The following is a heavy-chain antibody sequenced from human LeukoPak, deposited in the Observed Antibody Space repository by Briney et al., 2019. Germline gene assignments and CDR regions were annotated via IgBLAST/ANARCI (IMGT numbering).Heavy chain of an antibody. CDR2: INPSGGST. V-gene: IGHV1-46*03. Sequence: GASVKVSCKASGYTFTSYYMHWVRQAPGQGLEWMGIINPSGGSTSYAQKFQGRVTMTRDMSTSTVYMELSSLRSEDTAVYYCATPSCWYAYFDYWGQGTLVTVSS. D-gene: IGHD6-19*01. J-gene: IGHJ4*02. CDR3: ATPSCWYAYFDY. CDR1: GYTFTSYY.